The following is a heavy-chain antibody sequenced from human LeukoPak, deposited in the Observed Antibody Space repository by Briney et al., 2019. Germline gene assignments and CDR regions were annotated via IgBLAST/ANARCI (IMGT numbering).Heavy chain of an antibody. D-gene: IGHD3-10*01. CDR2: INHSGST. CDR1: GGSFSGYY. J-gene: IGHJ4*02. V-gene: IGHV4-34*01. CDR3: GKRNFGVRVSRFEY. Sequence: PSETLSLTCAVYGGSFSGYYWSWIRQPPGKGLEWIGEINHSGSTNYNPSLKSRVTISVDTSKNQFSLKLSSVTAADTAVYYCGKRNFGVRVSRFEYRGQGTLV.